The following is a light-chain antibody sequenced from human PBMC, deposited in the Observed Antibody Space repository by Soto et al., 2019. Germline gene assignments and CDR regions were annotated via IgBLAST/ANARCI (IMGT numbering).Light chain of an antibody. CDR2: EVS. J-gene: IGLJ2*01. CDR3: SSYAGSNNVV. Sequence: QSALTQPPSASGSPGQSVTISCTGTSSDVGGYNYVSWYQQRPGKAPKLMIYEVSERPSGVPDRFSGSKSGNTASLTVSGLQAEDEADYYCSSYAGSNNVVFGGGTKQTVL. CDR1: SSDVGGYNY. V-gene: IGLV2-8*01.